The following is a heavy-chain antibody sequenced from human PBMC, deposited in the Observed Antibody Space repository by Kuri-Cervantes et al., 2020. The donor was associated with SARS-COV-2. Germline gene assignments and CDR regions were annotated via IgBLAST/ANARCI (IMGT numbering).Heavy chain of an antibody. V-gene: IGHV4-4*02. J-gene: IGHJ6*02. CDR2: IYHSGST. D-gene: IGHD2-2*01. CDR3: ARGQYCSSTSCYATYYYYYYGMDV. Sequence: SETLSLTCAVSGGSISSSNWWSWVRQPPGKGLKWIGEIYHSGSTNYNPSLKSRVTISVDKSKNQFSLKLSSVTAADTAVYYCARGQYCSSTSCYATYYYYYYGMDVWGQGTTVTVSS. CDR1: GGSISSSNW.